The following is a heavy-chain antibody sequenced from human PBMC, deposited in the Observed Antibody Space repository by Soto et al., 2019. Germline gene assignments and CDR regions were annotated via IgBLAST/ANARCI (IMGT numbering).Heavy chain of an antibody. CDR2: ISGSGSNP. V-gene: IGHV3-23*01. CDR1: GFTFSSYA. J-gene: IGHJ4*02. CDR3: AKTASMTIRDGFDH. D-gene: IGHD4-17*01. Sequence: EVQVLESGGGLVQPGGSLRLSCAASGFTFSSYAMSWVRQAPGQGLEWVSAISGSGSNPYYADSVKGRFTISRDNSKNTLYLQMNILRAEDTALYYCAKTASMTIRDGFDHWGQRTLVTVSS.